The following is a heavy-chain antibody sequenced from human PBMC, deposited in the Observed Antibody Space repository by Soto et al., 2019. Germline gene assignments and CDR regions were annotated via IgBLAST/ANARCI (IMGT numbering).Heavy chain of an antibody. CDR3: ARGPSDADIVVVPAATPYYFDY. Sequence: AASVKVSCKASGYTFTGYYMHWVRQAPGQGLEWMGWINPNSGGTNYAQKFQGWVTMTRDTSISTAYMELSRLRSDDTAVYYCARGPSDADIVVVPAATPYYFDYWGQGTLVTVSS. CDR2: INPNSGGT. CDR1: GYTFTGYY. J-gene: IGHJ4*02. V-gene: IGHV1-2*04. D-gene: IGHD2-2*01.